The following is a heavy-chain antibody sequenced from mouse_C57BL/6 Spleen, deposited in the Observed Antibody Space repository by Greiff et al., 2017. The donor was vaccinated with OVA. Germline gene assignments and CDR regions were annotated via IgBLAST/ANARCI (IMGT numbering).Heavy chain of an antibody. CDR3: ARKAGPDWYFDV. D-gene: IGHD3-2*02. CDR2: INPNYGTI. CDR1: GYSFTDYN. J-gene: IGHJ1*03. V-gene: IGHV1-39*01. Sequence: EVQLVESGPELVKPGASVKISCKASGYSFTDYNMNWGKQSNGKSREWIGVINPNYGTIIYNQKFKGKATLTVDQSSSTAYMQFNSLTSEDSAVYYCARKAGPDWYFDVWGTGTTVTVSS.